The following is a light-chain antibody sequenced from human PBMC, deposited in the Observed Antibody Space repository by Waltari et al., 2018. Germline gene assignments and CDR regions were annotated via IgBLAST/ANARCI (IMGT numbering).Light chain of an antibody. V-gene: IGLV3-1*01. Sequence: SYELTQPPSVSVSPGQTASITCSGDELGDKYVCWYQQKPGQSPMLVIYQDGERPSGIPERFSGSNSGSTATLAISGTQAMDEADYYCQAWDTSTVVFGGGTELTVL. CDR1: ELGDKY. J-gene: IGLJ2*01. CDR2: QDG. CDR3: QAWDTSTVV.